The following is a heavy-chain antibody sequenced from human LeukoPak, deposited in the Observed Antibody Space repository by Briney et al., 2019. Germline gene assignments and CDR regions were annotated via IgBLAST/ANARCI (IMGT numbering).Heavy chain of an antibody. D-gene: IGHD1-26*01. V-gene: IGHV3-23*01. J-gene: IGHJ3*02. CDR2: ISGSGGST. CDR3: AKDPLLLVGATSGAFDI. CDR1: GFTFSSYG. Sequence: GGSLRLSCAASGFTFSSYGMSWVRQAPGKGLEWVSAISGSGGSTYYADSVKGRFTISRDNSKNTLYLQMNSLRAEDTAVYYCAKDPLLLVGATSGAFDIWGQGTMVTVSS.